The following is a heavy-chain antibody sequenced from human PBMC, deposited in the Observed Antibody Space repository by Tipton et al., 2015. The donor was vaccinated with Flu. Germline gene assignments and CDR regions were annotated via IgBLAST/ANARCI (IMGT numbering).Heavy chain of an antibody. D-gene: IGHD2-21*01. CDR1: GGSISSYY. J-gene: IGHJ4*02. CDR2: IYYAGGI. Sequence: TLSLTCTVSGGSISSYYWSWIRQSPGKGLEWIACIYYAGGINYNPSLKSRATISVDTPRNQFSLKLSAVTAADTAVYYCAASPWGLHGDSYFELWGRGALVTVSS. V-gene: IGHV4-59*03. CDR3: AASPWGLHGDSYFEL.